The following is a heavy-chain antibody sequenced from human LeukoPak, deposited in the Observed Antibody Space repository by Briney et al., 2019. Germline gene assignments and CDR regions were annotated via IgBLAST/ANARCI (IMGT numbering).Heavy chain of an antibody. CDR2: IYYSEST. CDR1: LGSICGAGHY. V-gene: IGHV4-31*03. D-gene: IGHD5-18*01. CDR3: ARDTLVGTSPLLFGMDV. Sequence: PLQTLSVTCTVSLGSICGAGHYTSWISLHPGKCLEWIGYIYYSESTYYNPSLKSRVTISVDTSKNQFSLKLSSVTAADTAVYYCARDTLVGTSPLLFGMDVWGQGTTVTVSS. J-gene: IGHJ6*02.